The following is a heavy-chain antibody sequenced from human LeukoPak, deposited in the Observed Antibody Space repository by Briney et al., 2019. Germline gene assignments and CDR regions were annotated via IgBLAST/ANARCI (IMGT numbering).Heavy chain of an antibody. CDR3: ARVWGGITMVRGVSHAYYYMDV. V-gene: IGHV4-39*07. CDR1: GGSVSGTNYY. D-gene: IGHD3-10*01. J-gene: IGHJ6*03. Sequence: PSETLSLTCSVSGGSVSGTNYYWAWIRQPPGKGLEWIGEINHSGSTNYNPSLKSRVTMSVDTSKNQFSLKLSSVTAADTAVYYCARVWGGITMVRGVSHAYYYMDVWGKGTTVTISS. CDR2: INHSGST.